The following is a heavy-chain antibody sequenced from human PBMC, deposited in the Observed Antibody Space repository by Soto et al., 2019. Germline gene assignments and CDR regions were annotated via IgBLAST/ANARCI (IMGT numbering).Heavy chain of an antibody. D-gene: IGHD6-6*01. Sequence: PSETLSLTCAVYCGSFSRYYWSWIRQPPGKGLEWIGEINHSGSTNYNPFLKSRVTISVDTSKNQFSLKLSSVTAADTAVYYCAREEIAARPVDVWGQGTTVTVSS. J-gene: IGHJ6*02. V-gene: IGHV4-34*01. CDR2: INHSGST. CDR1: CGSFSRYY. CDR3: AREEIAARPVDV.